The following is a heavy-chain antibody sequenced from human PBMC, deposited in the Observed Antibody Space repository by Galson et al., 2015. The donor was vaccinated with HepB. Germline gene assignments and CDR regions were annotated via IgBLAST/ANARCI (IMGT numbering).Heavy chain of an antibody. CDR3: ARALGYCSSTSCYAPDAFDI. CDR1: GSTFTSYA. V-gene: IGHV1-3*01. D-gene: IGHD2-2*01. J-gene: IGHJ3*02. Sequence: SAKVSCKASGSTFTSYAMHWLRQAPGQRLEWMGWINAGNGNTKYSQKFQGRVTITRDTSASTAYMELSSLRSEDTAVYYCARALGYCSSTSCYAPDAFDIWGQGTMVTVSS. CDR2: INAGNGNT.